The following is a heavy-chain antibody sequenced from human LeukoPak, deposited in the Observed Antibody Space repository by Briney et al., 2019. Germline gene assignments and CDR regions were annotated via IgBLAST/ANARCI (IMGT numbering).Heavy chain of an antibody. D-gene: IGHD3-10*01. CDR3: AKGGRSXXGSGRPXXX. CDR1: GFTFSSYA. CDR2: ISGSGGST. V-gene: IGHV3-23*01. Sequence: PGGSLRLSCAASGFTFSSYAMSWVRQAPGKGLEWVSAISGSGGSTYYADSVKGRFTISRDNSKNTLYLQMNRLRAEDTAVYYCAKGGRSXXGSGRPXXXWGQGALXTVS. J-gene: IGHJ4*02.